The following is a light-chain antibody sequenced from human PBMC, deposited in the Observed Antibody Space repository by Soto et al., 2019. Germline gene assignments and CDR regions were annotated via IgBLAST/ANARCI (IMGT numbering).Light chain of an antibody. CDR3: QQSYDFTFT. J-gene: IGKJ3*01. CDR2: GAS. V-gene: IGKV1-39*01. CDR1: QSISHY. Sequence: DIQMNQAQSSLSSSFGDRVTISCRASQSISHYLSWYQQKPGKAPKVLIYGASSLQSGVPSRFSGSGSGTDGTITINRLKHEDGATYSCQQSYDFTFTFGPGTKVDIK.